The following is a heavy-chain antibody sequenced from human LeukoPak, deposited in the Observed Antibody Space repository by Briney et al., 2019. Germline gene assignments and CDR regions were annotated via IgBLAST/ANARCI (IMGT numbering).Heavy chain of an antibody. CDR1: GGSISSYK. J-gene: IGHJ3*02. CDR2: IYTSENT. V-gene: IGHV4-4*07. D-gene: IGHD4-17*01. CDR3: ASGENAFNI. Sequence: SESLSLTCTVSGGSISSYKWSWIRQPAGKGLEWIGRIYTSENTNYNPSLKSRVTMSVNTSRNQFSLKVTSVTAADTAVYYCASGENAFNIWGQGTIVTVSS.